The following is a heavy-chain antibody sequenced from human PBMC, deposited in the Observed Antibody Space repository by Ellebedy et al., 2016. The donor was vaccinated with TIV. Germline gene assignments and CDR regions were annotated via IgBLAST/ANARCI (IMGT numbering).Heavy chain of an antibody. Sequence: GGSLRLXXAASGFIFSGSAIHWVRQASGKGLEWVGHIRSKTNRYATAYAASVKGRFTISRDDSQSTAYLQMNSLKTEDTAVYYCTRHGGRSYSLPFDYWGQGTLVTVSS. CDR2: IRSKTNRYAT. J-gene: IGHJ4*02. CDR1: GFIFSGSA. CDR3: TRHGGRSYSLPFDY. V-gene: IGHV3-73*01. D-gene: IGHD2-21*01.